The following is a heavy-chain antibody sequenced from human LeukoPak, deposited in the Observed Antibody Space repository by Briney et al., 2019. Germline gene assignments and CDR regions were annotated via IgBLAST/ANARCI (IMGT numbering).Heavy chain of an antibody. CDR2: IRPNSGGR. Sequence: ASVKVSCKASGYTFTGYYMHWVRQAPGQGLESMGWIRPNSGGRNYAQKFQGRVTMTRDTSISTAYMELSRLTSDDTAVCYCARHGAARSSHVDPWGQGPLVTISS. CDR1: GYTFTGYY. D-gene: IGHD6-6*01. J-gene: IGHJ5*02. V-gene: IGHV1-2*02. CDR3: ARHGAARSSHVDP.